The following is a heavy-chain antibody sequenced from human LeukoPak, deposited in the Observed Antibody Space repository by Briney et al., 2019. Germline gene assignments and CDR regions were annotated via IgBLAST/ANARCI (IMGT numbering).Heavy chain of an antibody. CDR3: VRGLMVYAIRGFDS. V-gene: IGHV1-2*02. CDR2: INPNRGAT. Sequence: GASVKVSCKPSGYTFTDYYIYWVRQAPGQGLECMGWINPNRGATNYAQKFQGRVTMTRDMSINTAYMELKRLTSDDTAIYYCVRGLMVYAIRGFDSWGQGTLVTVSS. CDR1: GYTFTDYY. J-gene: IGHJ4*02. D-gene: IGHD2-8*01.